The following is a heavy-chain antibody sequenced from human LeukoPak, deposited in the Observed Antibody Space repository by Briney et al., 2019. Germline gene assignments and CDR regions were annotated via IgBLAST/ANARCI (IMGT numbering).Heavy chain of an antibody. V-gene: IGHV3-53*05. CDR2: IYSGGST. D-gene: IGHD6-19*01. Sequence: GGSLRLSCAASGFIVSSNYMSWVRQAPGKGLEWASVIYSGGSTYYADSVKGRFTISRDNSKNTLYLQMNSLRAEDTAVYYCARDRMSSRIAVAEGAFDIWGQGTMVTVSS. CDR1: GFIVSSNY. J-gene: IGHJ3*02. CDR3: ARDRMSSRIAVAEGAFDI.